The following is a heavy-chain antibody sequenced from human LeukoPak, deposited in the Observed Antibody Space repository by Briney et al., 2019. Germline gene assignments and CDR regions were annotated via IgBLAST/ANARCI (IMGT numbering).Heavy chain of an antibody. J-gene: IGHJ4*02. CDR2: ISGSGGST. CDR3: AKGPHFLLLYYFDY. CDR1: GFTFSTYA. Sequence: GGSLRLSCAASGFTFSTYAMSWVRQAPEKGLEWVSAISGSGGSTYYADSVKGRFTISRDNSKNTLYLQMNSLRAEDTAVYYCAKGPHFLLLYYFDYWGQGTLVTVSS. V-gene: IGHV3-23*01. D-gene: IGHD2/OR15-2a*01.